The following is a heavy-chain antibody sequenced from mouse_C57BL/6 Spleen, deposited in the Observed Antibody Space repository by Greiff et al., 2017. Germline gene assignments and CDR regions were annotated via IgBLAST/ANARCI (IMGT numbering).Heavy chain of an antibody. J-gene: IGHJ4*01. CDR2: IWGDGST. CDR3: AKLGLGNYYDYDGYAMDY. V-gene: IGHV2-3*01. CDR1: GFSLTSYG. Sequence: VMLVESGPGLVAPSQSLSITCTVSGFSLTSYGVSWVRQPPGKGLEWLGVIWGDGSTNYHSALISRLSISKDNSKSQVFLKLNSLQTDDTATYYCAKLGLGNYYDYDGYAMDYWGQGTSVTVSS. D-gene: IGHD2-4*01.